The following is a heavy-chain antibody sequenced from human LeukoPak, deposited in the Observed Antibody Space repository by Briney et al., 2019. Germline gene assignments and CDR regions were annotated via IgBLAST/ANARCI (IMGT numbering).Heavy chain of an antibody. CDR1: GYTFTTYG. Sequence: ASVKVSCKASGYTFTTYGITWVRQAPGQGPEWMGWISPYNGNTNYTQKLQGRVTMTTDTSTSTAYMELRSLISDDTAVYYCATAARDTSTWYSVFWGQGALFTVSS. J-gene: IGHJ4*02. CDR2: ISPYNGNT. D-gene: IGHD6-13*01. V-gene: IGHV1-18*01. CDR3: ATAARDTSTWYSVF.